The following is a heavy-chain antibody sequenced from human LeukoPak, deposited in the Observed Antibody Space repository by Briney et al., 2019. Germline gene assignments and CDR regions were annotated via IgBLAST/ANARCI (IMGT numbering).Heavy chain of an antibody. V-gene: IGHV4-30-4*01. Sequence: MPSQTLSLTCTVSGGSISSGDYYWSWIPQPPGKGLEWIGYIYYSGSTYYNPSLKSRVTISVDTSKNQFSLKLSSVTAADTAVYYCARDAIYFGAFDIWGQGTMVTVSS. CDR3: ARDAIYFGAFDI. D-gene: IGHD2/OR15-2a*01. CDR2: IYYSGST. CDR1: GGSISSGDYY. J-gene: IGHJ3*02.